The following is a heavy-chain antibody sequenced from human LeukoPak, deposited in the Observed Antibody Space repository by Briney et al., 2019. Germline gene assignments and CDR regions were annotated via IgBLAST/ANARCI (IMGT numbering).Heavy chain of an antibody. CDR2: ISSSSSTI. CDR1: GFTFSSYS. V-gene: IGHV3-48*04. CDR3: ARAPVRGDLD. Sequence: QTGGSLRLSCAASGFTFSSYSMNWVRQAPGKGLEWVSYISSSSSTIYYADSVKGRFTISRDNAKNSLYLQMNSLRAEDTAVYYCARAPVRGDLDWGQGTLVTVSS. J-gene: IGHJ4*02. D-gene: IGHD2-21*02.